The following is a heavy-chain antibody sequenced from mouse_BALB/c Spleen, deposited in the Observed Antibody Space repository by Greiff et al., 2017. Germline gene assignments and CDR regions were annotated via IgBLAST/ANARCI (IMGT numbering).Heavy chain of an antibody. D-gene: IGHD2-4*01. CDR3: AREGTMRGFAY. Sequence: EVMLVESGGGLVKPGGSLKLSCAASGFTFSSYAMSWVRQSPEKRLEWVAEISSGGSYTYYPDTVTGRFTISRDNAKNTLYLEMSSLRSEDTAMYYCAREGTMRGFAYWGQGTLVTVSA. V-gene: IGHV5-9-4*01. CDR2: ISSGGSYT. J-gene: IGHJ3*01. CDR1: GFTFSSYA.